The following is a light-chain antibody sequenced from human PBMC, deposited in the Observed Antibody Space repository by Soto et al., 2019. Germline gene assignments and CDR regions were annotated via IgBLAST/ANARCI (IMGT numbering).Light chain of an antibody. V-gene: IGKV3-15*01. CDR3: QNYNNWPQLT. Sequence: EIVMTQSPATLSVSPGERATLSCRASQSVSSNLAWYQQKPGQAPRLLIYGASTRATGIPARFSGSGSGTEFTLTISSLQSEDFAVYYCQNYNNWPQLTFAGGTKVAIK. J-gene: IGKJ4*01. CDR2: GAS. CDR1: QSVSSN.